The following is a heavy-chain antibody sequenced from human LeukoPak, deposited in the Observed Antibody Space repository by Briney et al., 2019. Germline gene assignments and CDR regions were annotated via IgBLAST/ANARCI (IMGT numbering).Heavy chain of an antibody. V-gene: IGHV5-51*01. CDR2: YXGDSDT. CDR3: ARLLLGGPVSHYGMDV. Sequence: YXGDSDTRYSPSFQGQVTISADKSISTAYLQWSSLKASDTAMYYCARLLLGGPVSHYGMDVWGQGTTVTVSS. J-gene: IGHJ6*02.